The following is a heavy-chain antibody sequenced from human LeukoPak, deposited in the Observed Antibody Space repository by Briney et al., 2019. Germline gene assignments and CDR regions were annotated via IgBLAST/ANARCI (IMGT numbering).Heavy chain of an antibody. D-gene: IGHD1-14*01. J-gene: IGHJ5*02. CDR1: GGSISSSNYY. Sequence: PSETLSLTCTVSGGSISSSNYYWSWIRQPAGKGLEWIGRIYTSGSTNYNPSLKSRVTISVDTSKNQFSLKLSSVTAADTAVYYCARGPATEPNWFDPWGQGTLVTVSS. V-gene: IGHV4-61*02. CDR3: ARGPATEPNWFDP. CDR2: IYTSGST.